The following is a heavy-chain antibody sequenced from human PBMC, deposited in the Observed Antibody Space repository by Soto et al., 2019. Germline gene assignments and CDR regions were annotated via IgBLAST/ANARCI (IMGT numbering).Heavy chain of an antibody. J-gene: IGHJ3*02. V-gene: IGHV1-18*01. CDR3: AARDDSSGYYLSGAFDI. CDR2: ISAYNGNT. D-gene: IGHD3-22*01. Sequence: ASVKVSCKASGYTFTSYGISWVRQAPGQGLEWMGWISAYNGNTNYAQKLQGRVTMTTDTSTSTAYMELRSLRSDDTAVYYCAARDDSSGYYLSGAFDIWGQGTMVTVSS. CDR1: GYTFTSYG.